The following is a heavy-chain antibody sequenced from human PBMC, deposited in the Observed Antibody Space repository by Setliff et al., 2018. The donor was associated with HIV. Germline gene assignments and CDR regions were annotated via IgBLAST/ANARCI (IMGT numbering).Heavy chain of an antibody. CDR3: ARPFYSSSWFPSNY. CDR1: GYTFTSYD. Sequence: SVKVSCKASGYTFTSYDINWVRQAPGQGLEWMGGIVLMSNTADYAPKFQGRVTITADKSTSTAYMELSSLRSEDTAVYYCARPFYSSSWFPSNYWGQGTLVTVSS. CDR2: IVLMSNTA. J-gene: IGHJ4*02. V-gene: IGHV1-69*06. D-gene: IGHD6-13*01.